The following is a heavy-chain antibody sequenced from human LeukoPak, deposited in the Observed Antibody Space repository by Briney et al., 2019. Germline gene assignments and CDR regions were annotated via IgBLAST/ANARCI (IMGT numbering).Heavy chain of an antibody. CDR1: GFTVSSNY. CDR3: AREYYDFWSGLYHYYMDV. D-gene: IGHD3-3*01. J-gene: IGHJ6*03. Sequence: GGSLRLSCAASGFTVSSNYMSLVRQAPGKGLEWVSVIYSGGSTYYADSVKGRFTISRDNSKNTLYLQMNSLRAEDTAVYYCAREYYDFWSGLYHYYMDVWGKGTTVTVSS. CDR2: IYSGGST. V-gene: IGHV3-66*02.